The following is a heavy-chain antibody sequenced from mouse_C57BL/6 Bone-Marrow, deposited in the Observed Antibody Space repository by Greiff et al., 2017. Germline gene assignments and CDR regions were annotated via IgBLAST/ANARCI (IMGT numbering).Heavy chain of an antibody. CDR2: INPNNGGT. CDR3: AREGIQAWFAY. Sequence: EVQLQQSGPELVKPGASVKISCKASGYTFTDYYMNWVKQSHGKSLEWIGDINPNNGGTSYNQKFKGKATLTVDKSSSTAYMEIRSLTSEDSAVYYCAREGIQAWFAYWGQGTLVTVSA. J-gene: IGHJ3*01. CDR1: GYTFTDYY. V-gene: IGHV1-26*01.